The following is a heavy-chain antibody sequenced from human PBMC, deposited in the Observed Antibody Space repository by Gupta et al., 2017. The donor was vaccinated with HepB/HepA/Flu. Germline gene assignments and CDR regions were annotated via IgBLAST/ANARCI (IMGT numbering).Heavy chain of an antibody. CDR2: IGGSATGEIT. D-gene: IGHD3-16*01. J-gene: IGHJ4*02. Sequence: EVQLLESGGGLVQPGGSLRLSCAASGFTFSSYVMSWVRQAPGKGLEWVSRIGGSATGEITNYADSVKGRFTMSRDNSQNTMYLQMSSLRVEDTAIYYCTKDGVFDYWGQGTLVTVSS. V-gene: IGHV3-23*01. CDR3: TKDGVFDY. CDR1: GFTFSSYV.